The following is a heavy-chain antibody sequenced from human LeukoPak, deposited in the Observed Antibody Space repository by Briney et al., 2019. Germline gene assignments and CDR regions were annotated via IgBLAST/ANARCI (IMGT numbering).Heavy chain of an antibody. CDR2: ISYDGSNK. V-gene: IGHV3-30*18. CDR3: AQSDYGDYN. J-gene: IGHJ4*02. Sequence: GGSLRLSCAASGFTLSSYGRHWVRQAPGKGLEWVAVISYDGSNKYYADSVKGRFTISRDNSKNTLYLQMNSLRAEDTAVYYCAQSDYGDYNWGQGTLVTVSS. D-gene: IGHD4-17*01. CDR1: GFTLSSYG.